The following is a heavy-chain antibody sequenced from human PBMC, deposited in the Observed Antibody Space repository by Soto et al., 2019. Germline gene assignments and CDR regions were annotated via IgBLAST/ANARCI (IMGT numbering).Heavy chain of an antibody. CDR2: ISSSGSFK. CDR3: ARDPPTGTTLDWADS. Sequence: PGGSLRLSCAASGFSFSSDSMGWVRQAPGKGLEWVSSISSSGSFKNYADSVKGRFTISRGNAKNSLYLQMSGLKDEDTAVYYCARDPPTGTTLDWADSWGQGTLVTVSS. CDR1: GFSFSSDS. D-gene: IGHD1-7*01. V-gene: IGHV3-21*01. J-gene: IGHJ4*02.